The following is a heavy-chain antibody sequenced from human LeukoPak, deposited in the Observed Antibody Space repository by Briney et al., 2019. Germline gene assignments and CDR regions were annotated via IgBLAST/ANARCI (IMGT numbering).Heavy chain of an antibody. CDR3: AKDRWYDGESGYFDH. V-gene: IGHV3-23*01. Sequence: PGGSLRLSCEASGFTFKNYAMAWVRQAPGKGLEWVSRLSGSGAATFYADSVKGRFTISRDNSNNTLYLRLNSLRAEDTAIYFCAKDRWYDGESGYFDHWGRGTLVTVSS. CDR1: GFTFKNYA. J-gene: IGHJ4*02. D-gene: IGHD3-10*01. CDR2: LSGSGAAT.